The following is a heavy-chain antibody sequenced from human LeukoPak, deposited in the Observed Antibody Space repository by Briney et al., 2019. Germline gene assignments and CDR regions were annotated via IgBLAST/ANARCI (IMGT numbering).Heavy chain of an antibody. CDR1: GLSFSNAW. D-gene: IGHD4-17*01. Sequence: PGGSLRLSCAASGLSFSNAWMSWVRQPPGKGLEWVGRIKSKTDGGTTDYAAPVKGRFTISRDDSKNTLYLQMSSLKTDDTAVYYCTTDYHDYGHLARYWGQGTLVTVSS. CDR3: TTDYHDYGHLARY. J-gene: IGHJ4*02. CDR2: IKSKTDGGTT. V-gene: IGHV3-15*01.